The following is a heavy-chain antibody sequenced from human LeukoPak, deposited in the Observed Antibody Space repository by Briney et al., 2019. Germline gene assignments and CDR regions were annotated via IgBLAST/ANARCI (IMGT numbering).Heavy chain of an antibody. Sequence: PGGSLRLSCATSGFTFSSYAFHWVRQAPGKGLEWVATMPFDVNNKYYADSVRGRFTISRDNSKNTLYLQMNSLRAEDTAVYSCARGYCTSSSCYNDYWGQGTLVTVSS. CDR3: ARGYCTSSSCYNDY. J-gene: IGHJ4*02. CDR1: GFTFSSYA. CDR2: MPFDVNNK. V-gene: IGHV3-30*04. D-gene: IGHD2-2*02.